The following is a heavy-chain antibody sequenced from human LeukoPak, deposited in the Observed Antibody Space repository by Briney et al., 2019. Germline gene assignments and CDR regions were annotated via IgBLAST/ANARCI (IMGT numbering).Heavy chain of an antibody. Sequence: GGSLRLSCAASGFTVSSHYMNWVRQAPGKGLQWVSVLYSDGTTYYADSVKGRFTISRDNSKNTLYLQMNSLRAEDTAVYYCAKDRNYYGSVADYWGQGTLVTVSS. J-gene: IGHJ4*02. CDR3: AKDRNYYGSVADY. V-gene: IGHV3-66*01. D-gene: IGHD3-10*01. CDR2: LYSDGTT. CDR1: GFTVSSHY.